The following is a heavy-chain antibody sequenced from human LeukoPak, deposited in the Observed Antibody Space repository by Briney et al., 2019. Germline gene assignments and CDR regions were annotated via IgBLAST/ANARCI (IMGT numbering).Heavy chain of an antibody. CDR3: ARHFSIAAAVPRYYFDY. Sequence: PSETLSLTCTVSGGSISSSSYYWGWIRQPPGKGLEWIGSIYYSGSTYYNPSLKSRVTISVDTSKNQFSLKLSPVTAADTAVYYCARHFSIAAAVPRYYFDYWGQGTLVTVSS. CDR1: GGSISSSSYY. J-gene: IGHJ4*02. CDR2: IYYSGST. D-gene: IGHD6-13*01. V-gene: IGHV4-39*01.